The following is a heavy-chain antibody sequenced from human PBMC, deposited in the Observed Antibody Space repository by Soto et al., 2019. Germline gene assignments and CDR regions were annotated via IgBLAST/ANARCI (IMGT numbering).Heavy chain of an antibody. J-gene: IGHJ4*02. Sequence: SETLSLTCTVSGGSISSSSYYWGWIRQPPGKGLEWIGSIYYSGSTYYNPSLKSRVTISVDTSKNQFSLKLSSVTAADTAVYYCARGQGAGYCSSTSCPTQYYFDYWGQGTLVTVSS. CDR2: IYYSGST. CDR3: ARGQGAGYCSSTSCPTQYYFDY. D-gene: IGHD2-2*01. V-gene: IGHV4-39*01. CDR1: GGSISSSSYY.